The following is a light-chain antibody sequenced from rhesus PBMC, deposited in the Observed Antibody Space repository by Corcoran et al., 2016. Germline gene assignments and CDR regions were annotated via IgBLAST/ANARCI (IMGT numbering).Light chain of an antibody. CDR1: QSISSW. J-gene: IGKJ2*01. CDR2: AAS. Sequence: DIQMTQSPSSLSASVGDTVTITCRASQSISSWLDWYQQKPGKALKLLIYAASSLKTGIPSRFSGSGSGTDFTLTISSLQPEDSAAYYCQHYYDNPYSFGQGTKVEIK. CDR3: QHYYDNPYS. V-gene: IGKV1-22*01.